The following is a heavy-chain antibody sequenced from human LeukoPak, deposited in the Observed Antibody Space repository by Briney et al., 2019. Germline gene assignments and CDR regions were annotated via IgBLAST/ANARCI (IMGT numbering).Heavy chain of an antibody. CDR1: GFTFSSYW. CDR3: AKDDDWGRFKD. CDR2: IKQDGSEK. J-gene: IGHJ1*01. V-gene: IGHV3-7*03. D-gene: IGHD3-16*01. Sequence: GGSLRLSCAASGFTFSSYWMSWVRQAPGKGLEWVANIKQDGSEKYYVDSVRGRFTISRDNSKNTVSLQMNSLRGEDTAVYYCAKDDDWGRFKDWGQGTLVTVPS.